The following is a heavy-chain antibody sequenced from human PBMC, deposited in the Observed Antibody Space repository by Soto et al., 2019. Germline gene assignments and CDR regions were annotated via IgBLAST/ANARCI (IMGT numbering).Heavy chain of an antibody. J-gene: IGHJ3*02. V-gene: IGHV1-69*13. CDR2: IIPIFGTA. CDR3: AREGGGNSHDAFDI. Sequence: ASVKVSCKASGCTFSSYAISWVRQAPGQGLEWMGGIIPIFGTANYAQKFQGRVTITADESTSTAYMELSSLRSEDTAVYYCAREGGGNSHDAFDIWGQGTMVTVSS. CDR1: GCTFSSYA. D-gene: IGHD2-21*02.